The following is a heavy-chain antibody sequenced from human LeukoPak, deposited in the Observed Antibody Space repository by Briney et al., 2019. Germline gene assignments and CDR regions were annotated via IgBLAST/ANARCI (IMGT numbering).Heavy chain of an antibody. V-gene: IGHV3-53*01. Sequence: GGSLRLSCAASGFTVGSNYMSWVRQAPGKGLEWVSLIYSGGSTFYADSVKGRFTISRANSKNTLYLQMNSLRAEDTAVYYCARVAAAGTEYFDYWGQGTLVTVSS. CDR1: GFTVGSNY. CDR2: IYSGGST. CDR3: ARVAAAGTEYFDY. J-gene: IGHJ4*02. D-gene: IGHD6-13*01.